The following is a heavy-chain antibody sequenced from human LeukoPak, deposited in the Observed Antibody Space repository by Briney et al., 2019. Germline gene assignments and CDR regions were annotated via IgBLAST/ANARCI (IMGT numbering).Heavy chain of an antibody. V-gene: IGHV4-61*01. J-gene: IGHJ4*02. CDR1: GGSISSSSYY. D-gene: IGHD5-12*01. Sequence: PSETLSLTCTVSGGSISSSSYYWGWIRQPPGKGLEWIGYIYYSGSTNYNPSLKSRVTISVDTSKNQFSLRLSSVTAADTAVYYCARENTGYLQVDYWGQGTLVTVSS. CDR2: IYYSGST. CDR3: ARENTGYLQVDY.